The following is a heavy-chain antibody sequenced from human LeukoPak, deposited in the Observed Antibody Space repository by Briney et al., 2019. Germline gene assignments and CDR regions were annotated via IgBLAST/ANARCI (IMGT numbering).Heavy chain of an antibody. V-gene: IGHV7-4-1*02. Sequence: ASVKVSCKASGYTFTNYGMNWVRQAPGQGLEWMGWIATNTGNPTYAQGFRGRFVSSLDTSVNTAYLQISSLEAEDTAVYYCARSGGSGRYRWDYWGQGTLVTVSS. CDR2: IATNTGNP. CDR3: ARSGGSGRYRWDY. D-gene: IGHD3-10*01. J-gene: IGHJ4*02. CDR1: GYTFTNYG.